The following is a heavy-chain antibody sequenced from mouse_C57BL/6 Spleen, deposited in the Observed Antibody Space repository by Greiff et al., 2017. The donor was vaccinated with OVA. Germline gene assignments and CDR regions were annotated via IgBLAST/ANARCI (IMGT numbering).Heavy chain of an antibody. CDR1: GFTFSSYG. CDR2: ISSGGSYT. J-gene: IGHJ2*01. Sequence: EVMLVESGGDLVKPGGSLKLSCAASGFTFSSYGMSWVRQTPDKRLEWVATISSGGSYTYYPDSVKGRFTISRDNAKNTLYLQMSSLKSEDTAMYYCARQGRDSSYYFDYWGQGTTLTVSS. V-gene: IGHV5-6*01. CDR3: ARQGRDSSYYFDY. D-gene: IGHD3-1*01.